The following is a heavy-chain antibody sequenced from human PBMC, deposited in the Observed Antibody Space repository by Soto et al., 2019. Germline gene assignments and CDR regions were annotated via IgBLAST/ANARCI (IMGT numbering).Heavy chain of an antibody. D-gene: IGHD2-15*01. CDR1: GFTFSSYS. Sequence: GGSLRLSCAASGFTFSSYSMNWVRQAPGKGLEWVSYISSSSSTIYYADSVKGRFTISRDNAKNSLYLQMNSLRAEDTAVYYCARDHCSGGSCYSWDVYYYYYGMDVWGQGTTVTVSS. V-gene: IGHV3-48*01. J-gene: IGHJ6*02. CDR2: ISSSSSTI. CDR3: ARDHCSGGSCYSWDVYYYYYGMDV.